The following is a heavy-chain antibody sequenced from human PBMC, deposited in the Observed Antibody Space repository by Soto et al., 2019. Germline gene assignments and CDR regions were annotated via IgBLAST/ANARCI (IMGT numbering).Heavy chain of an antibody. CDR3: ARAGLKCSGYCVYYYAMAV. V-gene: IGHV1-46*01. D-gene: IGHD3-22*01. Sequence: ASVKVSCKASGYTFTNYYMHWVRQAPGQGLEWMGIINPSGGSTSYAQEFQGRVTMTRDTSTSTVYMELSSLRSEDTAVYYCARAGLKCSGYCVYYYAMAVRGQATTVTVSS. CDR1: GYTFTNYY. J-gene: IGHJ6*02. CDR2: INPSGGST.